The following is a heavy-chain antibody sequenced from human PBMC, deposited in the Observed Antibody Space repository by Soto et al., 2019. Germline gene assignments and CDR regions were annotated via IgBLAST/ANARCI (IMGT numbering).Heavy chain of an antibody. V-gene: IGHV4-34*01. CDR3: ARAYDPLYYYYYMDV. CDR2: INHSGST. J-gene: IGHJ6*03. D-gene: IGHD3-3*01. CDR1: GGSFSGYY. Sequence: PSETLSLTCAVYGGSFSGYYWSWIRQPPGKGLEWIGEINHSGSTNYNPSLKSRVTISVDTSKNQFSLKLSSVTAADTAVYYCARAYDPLYYYYYMDVWGKGTTVIVPS.